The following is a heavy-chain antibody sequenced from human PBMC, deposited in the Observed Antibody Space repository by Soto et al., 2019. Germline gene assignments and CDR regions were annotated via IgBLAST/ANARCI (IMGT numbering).Heavy chain of an antibody. J-gene: IGHJ4*02. V-gene: IGHV1-69*12. CDR2: VIPSVGTA. CDR3: ARDCVDTAMVNSAHFDY. D-gene: IGHD5-18*01. CDR1: GGTCSSYA. Sequence: QVQLVQSGAEAKKPGSSVKVSCKASGGTCSSYAISWVRQAPGQGLEWMGGVIPSVGTAHYAQKFQGRVTITADESTGTAYMELCSLRFEDTAVYYGARDCVDTAMVNSAHFDYWGQGTLVTVSS.